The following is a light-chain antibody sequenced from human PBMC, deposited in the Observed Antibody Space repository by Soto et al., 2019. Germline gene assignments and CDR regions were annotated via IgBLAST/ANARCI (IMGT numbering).Light chain of an antibody. CDR1: QRISSY. CDR3: QQRSTT. CDR2: AAS. J-gene: IGKJ5*01. V-gene: IGKV1-39*01. Sequence: DIQMTQYPSSLSASVGDRVTITCRASQRISSYLNWYQQKPGKAPKLLIYAASSLQSGVPSRFSGSGSGTDFTLTISSLQPEDFAVYYCQQRSTTFGQGTRLEIK.